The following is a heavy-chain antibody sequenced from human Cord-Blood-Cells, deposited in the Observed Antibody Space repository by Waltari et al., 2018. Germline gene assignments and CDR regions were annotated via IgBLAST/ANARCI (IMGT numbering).Heavy chain of an antibody. CDR3: AKGGSGGYDY. V-gene: IGHV3-30*18. D-gene: IGHD3-10*01. Sequence: QVQLVESGGGVVQPGRSLRLSCAASGSTFSSYGMHWGRQAPGRGLEWVAVIANGGGKKGYADSVKGRFTISRSNSKNTVYLQMKSLRAEDRAVYYCAKGGSGGYDYWGQGALVTVSS. CDR1: GSTFSSYG. CDR2: IANGGGKK. J-gene: IGHJ4*02.